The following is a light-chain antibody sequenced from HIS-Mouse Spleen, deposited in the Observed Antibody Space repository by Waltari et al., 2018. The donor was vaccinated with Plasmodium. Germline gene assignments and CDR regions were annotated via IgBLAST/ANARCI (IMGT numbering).Light chain of an antibody. V-gene: IGLV3-10*01. J-gene: IGLJ3*02. CDR1: RFPKKN. CDR2: EDS. CDR3: YSTDSSGNHRV. Sequence: SYELTHPPSVSVSPGKTARNHWPGDRFPKKNAHWYQQKSGQAPVLVIYEDSKRPSGIPGRFSGSSSGTMATLTISGAQVEDEADYYCYSTDSSGNHRVFGGGTKLTVL.